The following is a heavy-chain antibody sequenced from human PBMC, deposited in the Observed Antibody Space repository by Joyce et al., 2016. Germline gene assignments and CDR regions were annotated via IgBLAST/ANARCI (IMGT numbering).Heavy chain of an antibody. CDR3: SINRATVTTL. Sequence: EVQLVQSGAEVKMPGESLRISCKTSGYTFSSYWISWVGQMPGKGLEWMGRIDPSDSYTNYSPSFEGHVTMSADKSLSTAYLQWSSLKASDTAMYYCSINRATVTTLWGHGTLVTVSS. V-gene: IGHV5-10-1*01. CDR2: IDPSDSYT. J-gene: IGHJ4*01. CDR1: GYTFSSYW. D-gene: IGHD4-17*01.